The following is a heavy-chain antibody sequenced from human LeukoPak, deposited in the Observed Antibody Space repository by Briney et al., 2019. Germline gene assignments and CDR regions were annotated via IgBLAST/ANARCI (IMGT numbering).Heavy chain of an antibody. Sequence: TGGSLRLSCAASGFTFSSYGMHWVRQAPGKGLEWVAVISYDGSNKYYADSVKGRFTISRDNSKNTLYLQMNSMRAEDTAVYYCAKDHNYYDSSGYYGTFDYWGQGTLVTVSS. D-gene: IGHD3-22*01. CDR3: AKDHNYYDSSGYYGTFDY. V-gene: IGHV3-30*18. CDR1: GFTFSSYG. J-gene: IGHJ4*02. CDR2: ISYDGSNK.